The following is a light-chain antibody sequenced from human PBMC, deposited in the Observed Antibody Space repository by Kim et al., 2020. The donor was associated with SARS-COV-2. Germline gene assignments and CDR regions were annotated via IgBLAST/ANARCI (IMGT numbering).Light chain of an antibody. CDR3: QSYDSSLSAYV. CDR1: SSNIGAGYD. Sequence: QRVTISCTGSSSNIGAGYDVHWYQQLPGTAPKLLIYGNSNRPSGVPDRFSGSKSGTSVSLAITGLQAEDEADYYCQSYDSSLSAYVFGTGTKVTVL. J-gene: IGLJ1*01. CDR2: GNS. V-gene: IGLV1-40*01.